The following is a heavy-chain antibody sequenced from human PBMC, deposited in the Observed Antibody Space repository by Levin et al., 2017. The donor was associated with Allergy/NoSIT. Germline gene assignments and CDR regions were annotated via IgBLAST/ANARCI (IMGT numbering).Heavy chain of an antibody. D-gene: IGHD4-11*01. CDR3: ARPQWEYSNYADDY. CDR2: ISSSSSTI. V-gene: IGHV3-48*02. CDR1: GFTFSSYS. J-gene: IGHJ4*02. Sequence: GESLKISCAASGFTFSSYSMNWVRQAPGKGLEWVSYISSSSSTIYYADSVKGRFTISRDNAKNSLYLQMNSLRDEDTAVYYCARPQWEYSNYADDYWGQGTLVTVSS.